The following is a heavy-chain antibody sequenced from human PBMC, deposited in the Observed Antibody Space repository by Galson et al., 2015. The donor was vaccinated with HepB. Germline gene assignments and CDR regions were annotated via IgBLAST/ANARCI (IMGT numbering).Heavy chain of an antibody. CDR1: GYTFTSYY. J-gene: IGHJ3*02. V-gene: IGHV1-46*03. CDR3: ARVESNSGDPGAFDI. D-gene: IGHD3-10*01. Sequence: LVKVSCQASGYTFTSYYMPWVRQAPGQGLEWMGLIKPSGGSTSYAQKFQGRVTMTRDTYTSTVYMKLSSLRSEDTAVYYCARVESNSGDPGAFDIWGQGTMVTVSS. CDR2: IKPSGGST.